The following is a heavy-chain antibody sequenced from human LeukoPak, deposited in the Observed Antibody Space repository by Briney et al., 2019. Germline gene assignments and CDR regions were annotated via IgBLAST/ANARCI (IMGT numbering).Heavy chain of an antibody. CDR3: ARAMEWLFMRSVE. CDR1: GFTVSSNY. V-gene: IGHV3-66*02. D-gene: IGHD3-3*01. J-gene: IGHJ4*02. Sequence: GGSLRLSCAASGFTVSSNYMSWVRQAPGKGLEWVSVIYSGGSTYYADSVKGRFTISRDNSKNTLYLQMNSLRAEDTAVYYCARAMEWLFMRSVEWGQGTLVTVSS. CDR2: IYSGGST.